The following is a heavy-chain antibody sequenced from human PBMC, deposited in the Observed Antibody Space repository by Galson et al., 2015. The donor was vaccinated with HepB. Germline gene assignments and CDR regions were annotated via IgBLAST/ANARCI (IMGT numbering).Heavy chain of an antibody. CDR2: VSPYNGDA. CDR1: SYTFTDYT. V-gene: IGHV1-18*01. J-gene: IGHJ6*02. Sequence: SVKVSCKASSYTFTDYTINWVRQAPGQGLEWMGWVSPYNGDAKYAQKFQDRVTMTRDTSTSTAYMELSSLIIGDTAVYYCARELDGMDVWGQGTTVTVSS. D-gene: IGHD6-6*01. CDR3: ARELDGMDV.